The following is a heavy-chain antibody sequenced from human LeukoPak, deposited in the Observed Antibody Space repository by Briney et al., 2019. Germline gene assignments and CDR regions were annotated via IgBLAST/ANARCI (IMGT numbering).Heavy chain of an antibody. CDR1: GGSISSNNW. CDR2: IYHSGSP. CDR3: ARVNINNWHSCDY. J-gene: IGHJ4*02. V-gene: IGHV4-4*02. Sequence: SGTLSLTCAVSGGSISSNNWWGWVRQPPGKGLEWIGEIYHSGSPNYNPSLKSRVTISVDKSRNHSSLNLSSVTAADTAVYYCARVNINNWHSCDYWGQGTLVTVSS. D-gene: IGHD1-1*01.